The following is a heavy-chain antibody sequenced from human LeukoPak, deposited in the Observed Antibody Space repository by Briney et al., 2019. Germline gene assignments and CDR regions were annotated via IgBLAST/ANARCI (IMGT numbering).Heavy chain of an antibody. Sequence: RTSETLSLTCAVYGGSFSGYYWSWIRQPPGKGLEWIGEINHSGSTNYNPSLKSRVTISVDTSKNQFSLKLSSVTAADTAVYYCARGRRLASMIPYPLNSWGQGTLVTVSS. J-gene: IGHJ4*02. CDR2: INHSGST. V-gene: IGHV4-34*01. D-gene: IGHD3-22*01. CDR1: GGSFSGYY. CDR3: ARGRRLASMIPYPLNS.